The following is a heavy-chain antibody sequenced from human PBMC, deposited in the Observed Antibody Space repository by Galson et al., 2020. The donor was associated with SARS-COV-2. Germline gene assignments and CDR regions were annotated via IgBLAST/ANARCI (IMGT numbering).Heavy chain of an antibody. V-gene: IGHV4-4*02. J-gene: IGHJ6*03. Sequence: SETLSLTCAVSGGSISSSDWWGWVRQPPGKRLEWIGAIFHSGYTNYNPSLKSRVTMSVDTSKNQFSLKLSSVTAADTALYYCSRIIVTAYYFSYMDVWGKGTTVTVSS. CDR1: GGSISSSDW. D-gene: IGHD2-21*02. CDR3: SRIIVTAYYFSYMDV. CDR2: IFHSGYT.